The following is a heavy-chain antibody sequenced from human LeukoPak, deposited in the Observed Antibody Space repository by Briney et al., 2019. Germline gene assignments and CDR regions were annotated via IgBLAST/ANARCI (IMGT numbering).Heavy chain of an antibody. CDR2: IGGGPV. CDR1: GFTFSNYA. Sequence: GGSLRLSCAASGFTFSNYAMTWVRQAPGKGLEWVSTIGGGPVYYADSVKGRFTISRDNAKNSLYLQMNSLRAEDTALYYCAKDMGYSSSWPFDYWGQGTLVTVSS. D-gene: IGHD6-13*01. CDR3: AKDMGYSSSWPFDY. J-gene: IGHJ4*02. V-gene: IGHV3-23*01.